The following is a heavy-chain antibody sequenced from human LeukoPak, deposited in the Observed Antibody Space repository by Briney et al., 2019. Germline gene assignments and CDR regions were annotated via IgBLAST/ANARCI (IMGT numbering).Heavy chain of an antibody. Sequence: GGSLRLSCAASGFTFSSYSMNWVRQAPGKGLEWVSSISSSSSYIYYADSVKGRFTISRDNAKNSLYLQMNSLRAEDTAVYYCARNIALDSQYGYWGQGTLVTVSS. CDR1: GFTFSSYS. J-gene: IGHJ4*02. D-gene: IGHD2-2*03. CDR2: ISSSSSYI. V-gene: IGHV3-21*01. CDR3: ARNIALDSQYGY.